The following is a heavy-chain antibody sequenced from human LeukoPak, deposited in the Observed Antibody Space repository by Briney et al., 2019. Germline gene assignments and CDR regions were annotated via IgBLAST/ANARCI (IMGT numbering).Heavy chain of an antibody. D-gene: IGHD1-26*01. Sequence: GGSLRLSCAASGFTFSSYTMNWVRQAPGKGLEWVSYISSSSTTIYYADSVKGRFTISRDSAKNSLYLQMNSLRAEDTAVYYCVRSGDYWGQGTLVTVSS. CDR1: GFTFSSYT. CDR2: ISSSSTTI. J-gene: IGHJ4*02. CDR3: VRSGDY. V-gene: IGHV3-48*01.